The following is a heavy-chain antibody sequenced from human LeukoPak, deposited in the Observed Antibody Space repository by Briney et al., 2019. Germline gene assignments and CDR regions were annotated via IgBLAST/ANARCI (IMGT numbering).Heavy chain of an antibody. Sequence: SQTLSLTCTVSGGSISSGDYYWSWIRQPPGKGLEWIGYIYYSGSTYYNPSPKSRVTISVDTSKNQFSLKLSSVTAADTAVYYCARDRGLYSNYPVMIDPWGQGTLVTVSS. V-gene: IGHV4-30-4*08. D-gene: IGHD4-11*01. CDR1: GGSISSGDYY. CDR2: IYYSGST. CDR3: ARDRGLYSNYPVMIDP. J-gene: IGHJ5*02.